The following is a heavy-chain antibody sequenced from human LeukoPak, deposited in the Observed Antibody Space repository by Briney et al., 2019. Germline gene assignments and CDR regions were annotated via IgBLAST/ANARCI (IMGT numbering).Heavy chain of an antibody. D-gene: IGHD5-18*01. CDR2: ISGSGGST. CDR1: GFTFSSYA. J-gene: IGHJ4*02. V-gene: IGHV3-23*01. CDR3: AKDLVGSYSYTDY. Sequence: GGSLRLSCAASGFTFSSYAMSWVRQAPGKGLEWVSAISGSGGSTYCADSVKGRFTISRDNSKNTLYLQMNSLRAEDTAVYYCAKDLVGSYSYTDYWGQGTLVTVSS.